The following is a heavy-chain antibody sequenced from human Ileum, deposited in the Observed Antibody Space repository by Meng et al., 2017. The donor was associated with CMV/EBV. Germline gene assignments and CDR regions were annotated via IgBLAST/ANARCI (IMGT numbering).Heavy chain of an antibody. J-gene: IGHJ5*02. CDR2: IYHSGST. D-gene: IGHD6-19*01. CDR3: ARLAAGISWFDP. CDR1: GGSMTSGGYY. Sequence: TVSGGSMTSGGYYWSWIRQHPGKGLEWIGYIYHSGSTYYNPSPQSRATISIDTSKNQFSLKLSSVTAADTAVYYCARLAAGISWFDPWGQGSLVTVSS. V-gene: IGHV4-31*03.